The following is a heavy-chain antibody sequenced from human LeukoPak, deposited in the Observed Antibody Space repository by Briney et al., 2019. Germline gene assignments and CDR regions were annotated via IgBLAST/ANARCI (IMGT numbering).Heavy chain of an antibody. J-gene: IGHJ4*02. V-gene: IGHV3-30*03. Sequence: GGSLRLSCAASGLTFSTYGMHWVRQAPGKGLEWVAVISYDGSNKYSADSVKGRFTISRDNSKNTLYLQMNNLRGEDTAVYYCAGTSTSYYQGWGQGTLVTVSS. CDR3: AGTSTSYYQG. D-gene: IGHD3-9*01. CDR2: ISYDGSNK. CDR1: GLTFSTYG.